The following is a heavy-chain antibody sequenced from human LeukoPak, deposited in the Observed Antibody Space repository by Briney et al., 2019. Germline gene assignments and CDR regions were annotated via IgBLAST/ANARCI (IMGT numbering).Heavy chain of an antibody. D-gene: IGHD2-21*01. Sequence: GGSLRLSCATSGFTFSNYNMNWVRQAPGKGLEWVSTISSSGRYIYYAESVKGRFIISRDNTNSSLFLQMNSLRAEDTAVYYCARGESYSLYWGQGTLVTVSS. CDR3: ARGESYSLY. CDR1: GFTFSNYN. V-gene: IGHV3-21*01. J-gene: IGHJ4*02. CDR2: ISSSGRYI.